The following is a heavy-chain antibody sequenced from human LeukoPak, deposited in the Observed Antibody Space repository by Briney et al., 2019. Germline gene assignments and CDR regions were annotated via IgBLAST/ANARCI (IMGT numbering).Heavy chain of an antibody. CDR3: ARLYQSSRFDP. Sequence: GGSLRLSXAASGFTVSSNYMSWVRQAPGKGLEWISVIYSGGSTYYADSVKGRFTISRDNAKNSLYLQMNSLRAEDTAVYYCARLYQSSRFDPWGQGTLVTVSS. CDR1: GFTVSSNY. CDR2: IYSGGST. D-gene: IGHD2-2*01. V-gene: IGHV3-66*01. J-gene: IGHJ5*02.